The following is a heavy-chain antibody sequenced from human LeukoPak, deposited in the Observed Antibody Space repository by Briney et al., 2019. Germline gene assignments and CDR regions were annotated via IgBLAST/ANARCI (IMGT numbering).Heavy chain of an antibody. Sequence: GASVTVSCKASGYTFTGYYMHWVRQAPGQGLEWMGRINPNSGGTNYAQKFQGRVTMTRDTSISTAYMELSRLRSDDTAVYYCARELLEGPAARYYYMDVWGKGTTVTVSS. CDR2: INPNSGGT. CDR1: GYTFTGYY. D-gene: IGHD2-2*01. J-gene: IGHJ6*03. CDR3: ARELLEGPAARYYYMDV. V-gene: IGHV1-2*06.